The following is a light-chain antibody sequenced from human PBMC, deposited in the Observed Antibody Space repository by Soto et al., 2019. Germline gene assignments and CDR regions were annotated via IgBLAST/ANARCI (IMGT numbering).Light chain of an antibody. CDR2: GAS. CDR3: QQYGGSPPYT. V-gene: IGKV3-20*01. J-gene: IGKJ2*01. Sequence: EIVLTQSPGTLSLSPGERASLSCRASQSFSSGYLAWYQQQPGQTPRLLIYGASTRVPGIPDRFSGSGSGTDSTLTISRLEPEDFAVYYCQQYGGSPPYTFGQGTKLEIK. CDR1: QSFSSGY.